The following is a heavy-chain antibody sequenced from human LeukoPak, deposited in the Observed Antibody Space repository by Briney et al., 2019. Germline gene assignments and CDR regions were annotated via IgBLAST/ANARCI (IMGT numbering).Heavy chain of an antibody. CDR3: ARAGDRDAFDI. CDR2: IYHSGST. V-gene: IGHV4-30-2*01. J-gene: IGHJ3*02. CDR1: GGSISRGSYY. Sequence: PSQTLSLTCIVSGGSISRGSYYWNWIRQPAGKGLEWIGYIYHSGSTYYNPSLKSRVTISVDRSKNQFSLKLSSVTAADTAVYYCARAGDRDAFDIWGQGTMVTVSS. D-gene: IGHD7-27*01.